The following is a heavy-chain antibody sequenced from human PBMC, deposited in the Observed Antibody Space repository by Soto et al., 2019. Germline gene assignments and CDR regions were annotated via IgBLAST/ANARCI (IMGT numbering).Heavy chain of an antibody. CDR1: GYSISSGYY. CDR3: ARDDRGMVFPLFDY. D-gene: IGHD3-16*01. Sequence: SETLSLTCAVSGYSISSGYYWGWIRQPPGKGLEWIGSIYHSGSTYYNPSLKSRVTISVDTSKNQFSLKLSSVTAADTAVYYCARDDRGMVFPLFDYWGQGTLVTVSS. CDR2: IYHSGST. V-gene: IGHV4-38-2*02. J-gene: IGHJ4*02.